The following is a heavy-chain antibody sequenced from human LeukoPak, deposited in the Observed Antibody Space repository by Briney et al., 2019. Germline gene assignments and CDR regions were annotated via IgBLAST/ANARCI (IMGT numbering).Heavy chain of an antibody. V-gene: IGHV3-23*01. Sequence: PGGSLRLSCAASGFTFSSYAMSWVRQAPGKGLEWVSAISGSGGSTYYADSMKGRFTISRDNSKNTLYLQMNSLRAEDTAVYYCAKGFWSGYQGAHDYWGQGTLVTVSS. CDR3: AKGFWSGYQGAHDY. D-gene: IGHD3-3*01. CDR2: ISGSGGST. CDR1: GFTFSSYA. J-gene: IGHJ4*02.